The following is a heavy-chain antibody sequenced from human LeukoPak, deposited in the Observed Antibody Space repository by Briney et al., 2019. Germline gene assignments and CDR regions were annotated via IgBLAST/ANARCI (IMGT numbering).Heavy chain of an antibody. D-gene: IGHD1-1*01. V-gene: IGHV1-3*03. CDR2: INAGNGNT. CDR3: ARATRFYYFDY. Sequence: ASVKVSCKASGGTFSTYAIIWVRQAPGQRLEWMGWINAGNGNTKYSQEFQGRVTITRDTSASTAYMELSSLRSEDMAVYYCARATRFYYFDYRGQGTLVTVSS. CDR1: GGTFSTYA. J-gene: IGHJ4*02.